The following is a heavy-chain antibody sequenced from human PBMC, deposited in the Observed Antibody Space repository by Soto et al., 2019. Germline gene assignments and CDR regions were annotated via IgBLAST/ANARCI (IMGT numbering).Heavy chain of an antibody. CDR2: IKTDGTYA. CDR3: AAGGSGDYAN. Sequence: EVQLVESGGDLVQPGGSLRLSCAASGFTFSTYWMHWVRQAPGKGLLWVSRIKTDGTYATYADSVKGRFTISRDNAKNKLYLQMNGLRVEDAAVYYCAAGGSGDYANWGQGTLVTVSS. V-gene: IGHV3-74*01. D-gene: IGHD3-22*01. CDR1: GFTFSTYW. J-gene: IGHJ4*02.